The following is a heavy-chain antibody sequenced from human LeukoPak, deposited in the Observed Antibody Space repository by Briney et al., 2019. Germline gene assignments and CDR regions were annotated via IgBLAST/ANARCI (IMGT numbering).Heavy chain of an antibody. J-gene: IGHJ3*02. D-gene: IGHD3-10*01. CDR3: ARVATMVRVPLDALDI. CDR1: GPTFSSYA. Sequence: SGGSLRLSCAVSGPTFSSYAMSWVRQAPGKGLEWISYISRSGNTIYYADSVKGRFTTSRDNAKNSLYLQMNSLRVEDTAVYYCARVATMVRVPLDALDIWGQGTMVSVSS. CDR2: ISRSGNTI. V-gene: IGHV3-48*03.